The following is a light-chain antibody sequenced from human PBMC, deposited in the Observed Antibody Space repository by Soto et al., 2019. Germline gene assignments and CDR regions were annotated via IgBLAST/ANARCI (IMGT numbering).Light chain of an antibody. CDR2: RNN. Sequence: QSVLTQPPSASGTPGQRVTISCSGSSSNIGSNYVYWYQQLPGTAPKLLIYRNNQRPSGVPDRFSGSKSGTSASLAISGLRSEDEADYYCAAWDDSLCGSDVVFGGGNQLTVL. CDR1: SSNIGSNY. V-gene: IGLV1-47*01. CDR3: AAWDDSLCGSDVV. J-gene: IGLJ2*01.